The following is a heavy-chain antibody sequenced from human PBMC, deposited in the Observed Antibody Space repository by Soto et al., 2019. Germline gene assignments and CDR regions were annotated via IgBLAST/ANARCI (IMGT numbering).Heavy chain of an antibody. Sequence: EVQLVESGGGLVQPGGSLRLSCAASGFTFSSYAMHWVRQAPGKGLEYVSAISSNGGSTYYANSVKGRFTISRDNSKNRVYLQMGSRRAEDMAVYYCARGPGYYFDYGGQGTLVTVSS. J-gene: IGHJ4*02. V-gene: IGHV3-64*01. CDR2: ISSNGGST. CDR1: GFTFSSYA. CDR3: ARGPGYYFDY.